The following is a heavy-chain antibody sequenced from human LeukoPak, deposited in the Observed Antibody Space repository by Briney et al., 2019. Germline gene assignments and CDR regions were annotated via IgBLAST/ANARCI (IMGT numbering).Heavy chain of an antibody. V-gene: IGHV3-23*01. J-gene: IGHJ4*02. Sequence: GGSLRLSCAASGFTFSSYAMSWVRQAPGKGLEWVSAISGSGDSTYYADSVKGRFTISRDNAKNSLYLQMNSLRAEDTALYYCAKGNYVRSSLFDYWGQGTLVTVSS. CDR2: ISGSGDST. D-gene: IGHD1-7*01. CDR3: AKGNYVRSSLFDY. CDR1: GFTFSSYA.